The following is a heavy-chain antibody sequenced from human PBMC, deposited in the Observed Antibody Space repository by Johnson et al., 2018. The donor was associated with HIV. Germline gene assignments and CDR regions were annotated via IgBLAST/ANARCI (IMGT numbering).Heavy chain of an antibody. CDR2: ISWNSGSI. CDR3: AKVPWGYSGYDTAFDI. CDR1: GFTFDDYA. D-gene: IGHD5-12*01. J-gene: IGHJ3*02. V-gene: IGHV3-9*01. Sequence: VLLVESGGGLVQPGRSLRLSCAASGFTFDDYAMHWVRQAPGKGLEWVSGISWNSGSIGYADYVKGRFTISRDNAKNSLYLQMNSLRAEDTALYYCAKVPWGYSGYDTAFDIWCQGTMVTVSS.